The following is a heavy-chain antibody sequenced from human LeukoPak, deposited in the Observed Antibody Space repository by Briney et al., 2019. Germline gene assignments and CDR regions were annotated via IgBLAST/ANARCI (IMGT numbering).Heavy chain of an antibody. V-gene: IGHV4-61*02. J-gene: IGHJ4*02. Sequence: SETLSLTCTVSGGSISSGSYYWSWIRQPAGKGLEWIGRIYTSGSTNYNPSLKSRVTISVDTSKNQFSLKQSSVTAADTAVYYCARDGPGGSGWYYLGYWGQGTMVTVSS. CDR2: IYTSGST. CDR1: GGSISSGSYY. D-gene: IGHD6-19*01. CDR3: ARDGPGGSGWYYLGY.